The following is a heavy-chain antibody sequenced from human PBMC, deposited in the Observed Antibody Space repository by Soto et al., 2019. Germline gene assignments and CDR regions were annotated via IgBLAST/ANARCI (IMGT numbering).Heavy chain of an antibody. CDR2: ISSSGSTI. CDR1: GFTFSDYY. V-gene: IGHV3-11*01. J-gene: IGHJ3*02. CDR3: ARGLFKDDYVSDAFDI. D-gene: IGHD4-17*01. Sequence: AQLVESGGGLVQPGGSLRLSCAASGFTFSDYYMSWIRQAPGKGLEWVSYISSSGSTIYYADSVKGRFTISRDNAKNSLYLQMNSPRAEDTAVYYCARGLFKDDYVSDAFDIWGQGTMVTVSS.